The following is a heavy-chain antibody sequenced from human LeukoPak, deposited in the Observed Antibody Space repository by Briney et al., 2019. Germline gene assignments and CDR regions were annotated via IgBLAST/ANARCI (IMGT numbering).Heavy chain of an antibody. CDR3: TGNYYGSGSYADFDY. J-gene: IGHJ4*02. D-gene: IGHD3-10*01. CDR2: IRSKAYGGTT. V-gene: IGHV3-49*04. CDR1: GFTFGDYA. Sequence: GGSLRLSCTASGFTFGDYAMSWVRQAPGKGLEWVGFIRSKAYGGTTEYAASVKGRFTISRDDSKNTAYLQMDSLKTEDTAVYYCTGNYYGSGSYADFDYWGQGTLVTVSS.